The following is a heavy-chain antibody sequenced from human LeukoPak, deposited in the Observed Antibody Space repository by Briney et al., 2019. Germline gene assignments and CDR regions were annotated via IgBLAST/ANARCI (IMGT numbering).Heavy chain of an antibody. J-gene: IGHJ4*02. CDR3: ATVGGGSSGWGRNRDFDC. CDR2: ISAYNGNT. CDR1: GYTFTSYG. Sequence: ASVKVSCKASGYTFTSYGISWVRQAPGQGLEWMGWISAYNGNTNYAQKLQGRVTMTTDTSTSTAYMELRSLRSDDTAVYYCATVGGGSSGWGRNRDFDCWGQGTLVTVSS. V-gene: IGHV1-18*01. D-gene: IGHD6-19*01.